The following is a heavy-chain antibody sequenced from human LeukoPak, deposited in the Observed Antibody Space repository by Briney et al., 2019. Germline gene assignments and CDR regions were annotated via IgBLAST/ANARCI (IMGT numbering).Heavy chain of an antibody. J-gene: IGHJ4*02. D-gene: IGHD3-22*01. Sequence: WETLSLICTVSGGSISSSSCYWGWIRQPPGKGLEWIGSIYYSGSAYYNPSLTGRVTISIDTSKKQFSLKLSSVTAADTAVYYCARENYYNSSGVTDYWGQGTLVTVSS. V-gene: IGHV4-39*07. CDR3: ARENYYNSSGVTDY. CDR1: GGSISSSSCY. CDR2: IYYSGSA.